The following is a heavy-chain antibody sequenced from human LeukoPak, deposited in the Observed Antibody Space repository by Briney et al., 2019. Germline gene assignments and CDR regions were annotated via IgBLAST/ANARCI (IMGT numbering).Heavy chain of an antibody. V-gene: IGHV3-30*04. CDR2: ISYDGSKK. CDR1: GFTFSSYA. D-gene: IGHD3-22*01. J-gene: IGHJ3*02. CDR3: ARDLKGAIGYYDSSGYYPSGTFDI. Sequence: GGSLRLSCAASGFTFSSYAIHWARQAPGKGLEWVAVISYDGSKKYYADSVKGRFTISRDNSKNTLYLQMNSLRADDTAVYYCARDLKGAIGYYDSSGYYPSGTFDIWGQGTMVTVSS.